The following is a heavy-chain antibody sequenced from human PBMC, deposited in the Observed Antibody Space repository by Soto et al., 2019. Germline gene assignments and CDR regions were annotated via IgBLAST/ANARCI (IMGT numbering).Heavy chain of an antibody. J-gene: IGHJ4*02. CDR1: GLTVSSNY. D-gene: IGHD6-6*01. V-gene: IGHV3-53*01. CDR2: IYTDGST. CDR3: TTGGSSLGY. Sequence: VQLMESGGGSIQPGASLRLSCAASGLTVSSNYMSWVRQAPGKGLEWVSFIYTDGSTYYADYVKGRFTISTDNSKNTLYLQMNSLRAEDTAIYYCTTGGSSLGYWGQGTLVTVSS.